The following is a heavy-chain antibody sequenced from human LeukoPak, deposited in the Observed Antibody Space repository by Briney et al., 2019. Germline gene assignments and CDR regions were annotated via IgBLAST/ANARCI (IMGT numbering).Heavy chain of an antibody. D-gene: IGHD3-10*01. CDR2: IYPSDSDT. CDR3: ARGSGYFDY. CDR1: GYTFTTNW. Sequence: GESLKISCKGSGYTFTTNWISWVRQMPGKGLEWMGIIYPSDSDTRYSPSFQGQVTISADKPISTAYLQWSSLKASDTAMYYCARGSGYFDYWGQGTLVTVSS. J-gene: IGHJ4*02. V-gene: IGHV5-51*04.